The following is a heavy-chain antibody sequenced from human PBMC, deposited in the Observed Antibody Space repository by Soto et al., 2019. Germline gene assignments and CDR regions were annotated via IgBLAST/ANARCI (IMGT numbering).Heavy chain of an antibody. CDR2: VSYSGST. Sequence: QLQLQESGPGLVKPSETLSLTCSVSGDSVSSSNFYWVWIRQPPGKGLEWIGSVSYSGSTYYNPSLKRRVTLCVDTSKNQFSLKLSAVTAADAAVYYCSTHPTFSGWEYYFDYWGQGTLVTVSS. CDR3: STHPTFSGWEYYFDY. J-gene: IGHJ4*02. CDR1: GDSVSSSNFY. D-gene: IGHD6-19*01. V-gene: IGHV4-39*01.